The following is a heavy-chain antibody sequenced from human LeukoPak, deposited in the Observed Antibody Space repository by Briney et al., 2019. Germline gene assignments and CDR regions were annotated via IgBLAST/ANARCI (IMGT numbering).Heavy chain of an antibody. CDR2: ISGSGGST. Sequence: GGSLRLSCVASGFTFSNYAMSWVRQAPGKGLEWVSTISGSGGSTYYADSVKGRFTISRDNSKNTLYLQMNSLRAEDTAVYYCARESSTVVTPISYDAFDIWGQGTMVTVSS. D-gene: IGHD4-17*01. CDR3: ARESSTVVTPISYDAFDI. J-gene: IGHJ3*02. CDR1: GFTFSNYA. V-gene: IGHV3-23*01.